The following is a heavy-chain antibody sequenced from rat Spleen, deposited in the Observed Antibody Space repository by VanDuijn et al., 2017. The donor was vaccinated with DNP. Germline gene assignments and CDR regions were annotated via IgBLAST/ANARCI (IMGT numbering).Heavy chain of an antibody. CDR3: TTYYY. D-gene: IGHD1-7*01. J-gene: IGHJ2*01. CDR1: GFTFSSFP. V-gene: IGHV5-46*01. Sequence: EVQLVESGGGLVQPGGSMKLSCAASGFTFSSFPMAWVRQAPTKDLEWVAIISTTGGKTDYRDSVKGRFTVSRDNARSTLYLQMNSLRSEDTATYYCTTYYYWGQGVMVTVTS. CDR2: ISTTGGKT.